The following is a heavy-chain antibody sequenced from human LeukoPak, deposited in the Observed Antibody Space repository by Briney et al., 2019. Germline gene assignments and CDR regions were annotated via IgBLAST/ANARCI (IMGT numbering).Heavy chain of an antibody. D-gene: IGHD3-22*01. CDR3: ARGDSSGYGPDH. V-gene: IGHV1-18*01. CDR2: ISAYNGNT. J-gene: IGHJ5*02. CDR1: GYTFTSYS. Sequence: ASVKVSCKASGYTFTSYSITWVRQAPGQGLEWMGWISAYNGNTNYAQMLQGRLTMTTDTSTSTAYMELRSLRSDDTAVYYCARGDSSGYGPDHWGQGTLVTVSS.